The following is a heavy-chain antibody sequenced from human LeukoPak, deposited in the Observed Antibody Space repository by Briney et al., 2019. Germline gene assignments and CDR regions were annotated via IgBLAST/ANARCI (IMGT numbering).Heavy chain of an antibody. CDR3: ARDRYDYGDYGKSYDAFDI. CDR1: GGSISSYY. V-gene: IGHV4-59*12. D-gene: IGHD4-17*01. CDR2: IYYSGST. Sequence: SETLSLTCTVSGGSISSYYWSWIRQPPGKGLEWIGYIYYSGSTYYNPSLKSRVTISVDTSKNQFSLKLSSVTAADTAVYYCARDRYDYGDYGKSYDAFDIWGQGTMVTVSS. J-gene: IGHJ3*02.